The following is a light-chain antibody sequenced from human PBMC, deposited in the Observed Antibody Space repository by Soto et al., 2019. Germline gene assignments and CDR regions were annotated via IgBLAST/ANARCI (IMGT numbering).Light chain of an antibody. CDR3: QHYNNYWA. J-gene: IGKJ1*01. V-gene: IGKV3-15*01. Sequence: PGERATLSCRASQSVNKNLAWYQQKPGQAPRLLIYGASIRATGIPARFTGSGSGTEFTLTISSLQSEDFAVYYCQHYNNYWAFGQGTKVEIK. CDR1: QSVNKN. CDR2: GAS.